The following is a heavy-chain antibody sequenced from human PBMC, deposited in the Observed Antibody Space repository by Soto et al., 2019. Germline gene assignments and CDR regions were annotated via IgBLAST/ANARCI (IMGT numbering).Heavy chain of an antibody. CDR1: GGSISGRNW. D-gene: IGHD3-22*01. J-gene: IGHJ4*02. V-gene: IGHV4-4*02. CDR3: TRLIYDSRLNCVSFDL. Sequence: QVHLQESGPGLVKPSGTLSLTCMVSGGSISGRNWWSWVRQAPGKGLAWIGEVFHSGDTTYSPSLRRRVTTSVDKSKNQFSLNLNSATAAATAVYYCTRLIYDSRLNCVSFDLWGQEALVTISS. CDR2: VFHSGDT.